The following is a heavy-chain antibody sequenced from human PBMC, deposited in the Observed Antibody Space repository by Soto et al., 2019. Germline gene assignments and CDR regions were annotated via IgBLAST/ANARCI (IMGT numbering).Heavy chain of an antibody. CDR3: ARDPGYSSSCFNWFDP. Sequence: SVKVSCKASGGTFSSYAISWVRQAPGQGLEWMGGIIPIFGTANYAQKFQGRVTITADESTSTAYMELSSLRSEDTAVYYCARDPGYSSSCFNWFDPWGQGTLVTVSS. J-gene: IGHJ5*02. CDR1: GGTFSSYA. CDR2: IIPIFGTA. V-gene: IGHV1-69*13. D-gene: IGHD6-13*01.